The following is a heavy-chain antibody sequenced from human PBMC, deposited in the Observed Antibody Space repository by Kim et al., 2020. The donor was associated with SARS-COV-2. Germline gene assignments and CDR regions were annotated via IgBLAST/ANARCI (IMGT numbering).Heavy chain of an antibody. CDR1: GGSISSSSYY. CDR2: IYYSGST. D-gene: IGHD1-26*01. V-gene: IGHV4-39*07. CDR3: ARDQSRGAYYYYYGMDV. Sequence: SETLSLTCTVSGGSISSSSYYWGWIRQPPGKGLEWIGSIYYSGSTYYNPSLKSRVTISVDTSKNQFSLKLSSVTAADTAVYYCARDQSRGAYYYYYGMDVWGQGTTVTVSS. J-gene: IGHJ6*02.